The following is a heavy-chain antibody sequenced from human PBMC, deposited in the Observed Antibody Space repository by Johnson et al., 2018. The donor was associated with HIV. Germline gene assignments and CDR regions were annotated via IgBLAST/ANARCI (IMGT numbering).Heavy chain of an antibody. Sequence: EVQLVESGGGLIKPGWSLRLSCAASGFTFSSYDMHWVRQATGKGLEWVSAIGPAGDTYYADSVKGRFTISRDNSKNTLYLQMNSLRAEDTAVYYCARERATLWFRASGAAFDIWGEGTMVTVSS. V-gene: IGHV3-13*01. D-gene: IGHD3-10*01. CDR2: IGPAGDT. J-gene: IGHJ3*02. CDR3: ARERATLWFRASGAAFDI. CDR1: GFTFSSYD.